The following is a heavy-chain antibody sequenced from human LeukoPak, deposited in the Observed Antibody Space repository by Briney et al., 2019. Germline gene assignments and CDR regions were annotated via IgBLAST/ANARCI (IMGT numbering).Heavy chain of an antibody. CDR2: INTSGST. D-gene: IGHD6-13*01. CDR3: ARGEMQQLVLGRNWFDP. V-gene: IGHV4-61*02. CDR1: GGSISGGNYF. Sequence: SETLSLTCTVSGGSISGGNYFWSWIRQPAGKGLEWIGRINTSGSTNYNPSLKSRVTISVDTSKNQFSLKLSSVTAADTAVYYCARGEMQQLVLGRNWFDPWGQGTLVTVSS. J-gene: IGHJ5*02.